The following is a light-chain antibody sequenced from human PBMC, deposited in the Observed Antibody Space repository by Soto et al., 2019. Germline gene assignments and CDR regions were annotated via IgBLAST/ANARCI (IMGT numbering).Light chain of an antibody. CDR3: QQYEGNPT. CDR1: QTIDRW. CDR2: DAS. Sequence: DIQLTQSPSTLSASIGDRVVITCRASQTIDRWLAWYQQRPGLAPRLLIYDASTLESGVPSRFSSSGSETEFTLTISSLKTDDFAAYHCQQYEGNPTFGQGTTVEVK. J-gene: IGKJ1*01. V-gene: IGKV1-5*01.